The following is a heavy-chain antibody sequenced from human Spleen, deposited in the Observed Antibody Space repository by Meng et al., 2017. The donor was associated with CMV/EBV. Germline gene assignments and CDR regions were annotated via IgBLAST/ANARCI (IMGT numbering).Heavy chain of an antibody. CDR2: ISPYNGNT. CDR1: SYTFNTYG. V-gene: IGHV1-18*01. Sequence: ASVKVSCKASSYTFNTYGITWVRQAPGQGLECVGWISPYNGNTNYAQKFRGRVTMTTDTSTSTAYMELRSLRFDDTAVYYCARMGRNKYGEDHWFDPWGQGTLVTVSS. D-gene: IGHD7-27*01. CDR3: ARMGRNKYGEDHWFDP. J-gene: IGHJ5*02.